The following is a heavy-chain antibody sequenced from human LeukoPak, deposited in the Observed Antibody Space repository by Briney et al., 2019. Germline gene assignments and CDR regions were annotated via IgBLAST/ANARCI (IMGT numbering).Heavy chain of an antibody. CDR3: ARRVPGSSFDY. V-gene: IGHV4-59*12. CDR2: IYYSGST. J-gene: IGHJ4*01. D-gene: IGHD1-26*01. CDR1: GGSISSYY. Sequence: ASETLSLTCTVSGGSISSYYWSWIRQPPGKGLGWIGYIYYSGSTNYNPSLKSRVTISIDTSKSQFSLKLSSVTAADTAVYYCARRVPGSSFDYWGQGTLVTVSS.